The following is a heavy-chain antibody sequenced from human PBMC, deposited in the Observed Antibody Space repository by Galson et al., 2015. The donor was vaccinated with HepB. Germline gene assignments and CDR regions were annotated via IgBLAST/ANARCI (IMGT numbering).Heavy chain of an antibody. J-gene: IGHJ4*02. CDR3: ATHYSETTGYGSFDS. Sequence: SLRLSCAASGFIFSDYYVSWIRQAPGKGLEWVSYISSRGTYTNYADSVKGRFTISRDNANKSLSLQMSNLRVEDTAVYYCATHYSETTGYGSFDSWGQGTLVTVSS. CDR2: ISSRGTYT. V-gene: IGHV3-11*06. D-gene: IGHD3-9*01. CDR1: GFIFSDYY.